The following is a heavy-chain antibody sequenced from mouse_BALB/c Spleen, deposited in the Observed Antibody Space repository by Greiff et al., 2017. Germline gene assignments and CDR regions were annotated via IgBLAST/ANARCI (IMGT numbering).Heavy chain of an antibody. CDR3: ARRARSGTGAMDY. J-gene: IGHJ4*01. V-gene: IGHV1S135*01. D-gene: IGHD3-1*01. CDR2: IDPYNGGT. CDR1: GYSFTGYN. Sequence: VQLKESGPELGKPGASVKISCKASGYSFTGYNMYWVKQSHRKSLEWIGYIDPYNGGTSYNQKSKGKATLTVDKSSSTAYMHLNSLTSEDSAIYYCARRARSGTGAMDYWGQGTSVTVSS.